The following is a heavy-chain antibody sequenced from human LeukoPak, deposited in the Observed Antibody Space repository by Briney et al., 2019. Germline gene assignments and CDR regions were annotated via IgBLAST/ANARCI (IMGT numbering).Heavy chain of an antibody. CDR1: GGTFSSYA. D-gene: IGHD3-3*01. CDR3: ARARIASVLRFLEWPPLDY. V-gene: IGHV1-69*13. Sequence: ASVKVSCKASGGTFSSYAISWVRQAPGQGLEWMGGIIPIFGTANYAQKFQGRVTITADESTSTAYMELSSLRSEDTAVYYCARARIASVLRFLEWPPLDYWGQGTLFTVSS. J-gene: IGHJ4*02. CDR2: IIPIFGTA.